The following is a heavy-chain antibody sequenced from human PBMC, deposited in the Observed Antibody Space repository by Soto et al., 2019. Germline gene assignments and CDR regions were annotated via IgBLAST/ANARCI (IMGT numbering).Heavy chain of an antibody. CDR2: ISGSGGST. Sequence: GGSLRLSCAASGFTFSSYAMSWVRQAPGKGLEWVSAISGSGGSTYYADSVKGRFTISRDNSKNTLYLQMNSLRAEDTVVYYCAKACSGGSCSYVDFDYWGQGTLVTVSS. J-gene: IGHJ4*02. D-gene: IGHD2-15*01. V-gene: IGHV3-23*01. CDR3: AKACSGGSCSYVDFDY. CDR1: GFTFSSYA.